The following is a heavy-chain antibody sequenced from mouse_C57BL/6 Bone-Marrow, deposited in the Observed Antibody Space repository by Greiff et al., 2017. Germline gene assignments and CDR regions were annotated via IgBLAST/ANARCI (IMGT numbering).Heavy chain of an antibody. V-gene: IGHV5-4*01. D-gene: IGHD1-1*01. J-gene: IGHJ2*01. Sequence: EVHLVESGGGLVKPGGSLKLSCAASGFTFSSYAMSWVRQTPEKRLEWVATISDGGSYTYYPDNVKGRFTISRDNAKNNLYLQMSHLKSEDTAMYYCARDCYYGSSYENYFDYWGQGTTLTVSS. CDR3: ARDCYYGSSYENYFDY. CDR2: ISDGGSYT. CDR1: GFTFSSYA.